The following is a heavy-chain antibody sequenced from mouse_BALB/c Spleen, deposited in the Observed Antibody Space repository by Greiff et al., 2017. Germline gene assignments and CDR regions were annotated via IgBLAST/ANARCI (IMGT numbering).Heavy chain of an antibody. CDR1: GYTFTDYA. J-gene: IGHJ4*01. D-gene: IGHD2-4*01. Sequence: QVQLQQSGAELVRPGVSVKISCKGSGYTFTDYAMHWVKQSHAKSLEWIGVISTYYGDSSYNQKFKGKATMTVDKSSSTAYMELARLTSEESAIYYCARSVADYDDAMDYWGQGTSVTVSS. CDR2: ISTYYGDS. CDR3: ARSVADYDDAMDY. V-gene: IGHV1S137*01.